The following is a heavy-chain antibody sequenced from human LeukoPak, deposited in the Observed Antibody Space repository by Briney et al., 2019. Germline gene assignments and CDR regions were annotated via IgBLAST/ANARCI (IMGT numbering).Heavy chain of an antibody. CDR2: IIPIFGTA. CDR1: GGTFSSYA. J-gene: IGHJ4*02. D-gene: IGHD3-10*01. Sequence: SVKLSCKASGGTFSSYAISWVRQAPGQGLEWMGGIIPIFGTANYAQKFQGRVTITADESTSTAYMELSSLRSEDTAVYYCARGSRNWGSGSYYRFDYWGQGTLVTVSS. V-gene: IGHV1-69*13. CDR3: ARGSRNWGSGSYYRFDY.